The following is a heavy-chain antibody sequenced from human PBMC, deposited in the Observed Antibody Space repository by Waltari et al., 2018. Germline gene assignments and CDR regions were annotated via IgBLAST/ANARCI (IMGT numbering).Heavy chain of an antibody. J-gene: IGHJ4*02. CDR1: SFIFPNHW. CDR2: INEDETYT. D-gene: IGHD6-6*01. Sequence: EVQLVESGGGLVQPGGSLRLSCGASSFIFPNHWMHWAGQVPGKGLVWVSGINEDETYTNYTYTMKGRFTISRDNAQNTLYLQMNSLRAEDTAVYYCARGGLTPSIDYWGQGILVSLSS. CDR3: ARGGLTPSIDY. V-gene: IGHV3-74*01.